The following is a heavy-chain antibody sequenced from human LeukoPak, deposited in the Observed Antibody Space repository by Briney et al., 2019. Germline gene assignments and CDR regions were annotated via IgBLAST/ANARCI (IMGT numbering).Heavy chain of an antibody. CDR1: GFTFSSYS. D-gene: IGHD4-17*01. V-gene: IGHV3-21*04. J-gene: IGHJ3*02. Sequence: GGSLRLSCAASGFTFSSYSMNWVRQAPEKGLEWVSSFIGSSSYVYYADSVKGRFTISRDNAKNTLYLQMNSLRAEDTAVYYCAKAPTTVTTGGDAFDIWGQGTMVTVSS. CDR3: AKAPTTVTTGGDAFDI. CDR2: FIGSSSYV.